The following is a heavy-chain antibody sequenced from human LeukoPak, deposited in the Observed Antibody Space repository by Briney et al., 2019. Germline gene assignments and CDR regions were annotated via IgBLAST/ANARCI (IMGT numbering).Heavy chain of an antibody. Sequence: ASVKVSCKASGYTFTGYYMHWVRQAPGQGLEWMGWINPNSGGTNYAQEFQGRVTMTRDTSISTAYMELSRLRSDDTAVYYCARDYVAAAAYDAFDIWGQGTMVTVSS. J-gene: IGHJ3*02. V-gene: IGHV1-2*02. CDR2: INPNSGGT. D-gene: IGHD6-13*01. CDR1: GYTFTGYY. CDR3: ARDYVAAAAYDAFDI.